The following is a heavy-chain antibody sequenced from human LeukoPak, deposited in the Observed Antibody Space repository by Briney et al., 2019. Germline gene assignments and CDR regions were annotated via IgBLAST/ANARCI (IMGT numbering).Heavy chain of an antibody. CDR2: ISAYNGNT. CDR1: GYTFTSYG. Sequence: ASVKVSCKASGYTFTSYGISWVRQAPGQGLERMGWISAYNGNTNYAQKLQGRVTMTTDTSTSTAYMELRSLRSDDTAVYYCARLSRGYCSSTSCSMLDYWGQGTLVTVSS. CDR3: ARLSRGYCSSTSCSMLDY. V-gene: IGHV1-18*01. J-gene: IGHJ4*02. D-gene: IGHD2-2*01.